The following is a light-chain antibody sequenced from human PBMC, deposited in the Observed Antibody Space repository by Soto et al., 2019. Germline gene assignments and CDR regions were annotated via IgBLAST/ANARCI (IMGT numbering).Light chain of an antibody. CDR2: SAS. Sequence: DIVMTQSPDSLAVSLGERATINCKSSQSVLYSSNNKNYLAWYQQKPGQPPKLLTYSASTRESGVPDRFSGSGSGTDFTLTISSLQAEDVAVYYCQQYYGTPQITFGQGTRLEIK. J-gene: IGKJ5*01. V-gene: IGKV4-1*01. CDR1: QSVLYSSNNKNY. CDR3: QQYYGTPQIT.